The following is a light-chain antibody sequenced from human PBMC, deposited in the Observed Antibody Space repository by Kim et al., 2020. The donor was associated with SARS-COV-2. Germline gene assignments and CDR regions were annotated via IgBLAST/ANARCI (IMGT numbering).Light chain of an antibody. J-gene: IGKJ5*01. V-gene: IGKV3-11*01. Sequence: IVLTQSPATLSLSPGESATLSCVASQNINNHLAWYQHRPGQAPRLLIYDSSNRATGLPGRFSGRGSGTDFTLSISSLEPEDFAVYYCQHRSDWPITFGQGTRLEIK. CDR3: QHRSDWPIT. CDR1: QNINNH. CDR2: DSS.